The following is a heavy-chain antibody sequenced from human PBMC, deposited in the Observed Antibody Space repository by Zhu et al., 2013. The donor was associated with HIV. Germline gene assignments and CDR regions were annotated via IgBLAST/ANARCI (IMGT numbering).Heavy chain of an antibody. CDR2: ISTDTGKT. J-gene: IGHJ4*02. Sequence: QVQLVQSGAEVGKPGASVKVSCKASGYTFTSYAIHWLRQAPGHSFEWMGWISTDTGKTHYSQKFQGRVTITRDTSANIAYMELSSLRSQDTAVYYCVTGGWYPDFWGQGTLVTVSS. CDR1: GYTFTSYA. CDR3: VTGGWYPDF. D-gene: IGHD6-19*01. V-gene: IGHV1-3*04.